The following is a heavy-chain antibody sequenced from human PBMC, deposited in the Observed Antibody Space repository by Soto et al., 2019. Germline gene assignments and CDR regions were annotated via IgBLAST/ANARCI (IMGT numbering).Heavy chain of an antibody. D-gene: IGHD6-19*01. CDR1: GGSINNYF. J-gene: IGHJ4*02. Sequence: SETLSLTCTIPGGSINNYFWSWIRQPPGKGLEWIGYIHYTGYTNSNPSLKSRVTISVDTSNNQFSLKLTSVGAADTAVYYCARGGDTSDATGVFDYWGLGTLVTVSS. V-gene: IGHV4-59*01. CDR3: ARGGDTSDATGVFDY. CDR2: IHYTGYT.